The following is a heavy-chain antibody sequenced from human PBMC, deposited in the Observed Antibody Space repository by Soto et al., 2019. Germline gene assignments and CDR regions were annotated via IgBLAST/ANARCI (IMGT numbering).Heavy chain of an antibody. J-gene: IGHJ4*02. D-gene: IGHD1-26*01. CDR2: ISSSSSYI. CDR1: GFTFSSFS. Sequence: GGSLRLSCAAFGFTFSSFSMNWVRQAPGKGLEWVSSISSSSSYIYYADSVKGRFTISRDNAKNSLYLQMNSLRAEDTAVYYCARSVGATPYFDYWGQGTLVTVSS. V-gene: IGHV3-21*01. CDR3: ARSVGATPYFDY.